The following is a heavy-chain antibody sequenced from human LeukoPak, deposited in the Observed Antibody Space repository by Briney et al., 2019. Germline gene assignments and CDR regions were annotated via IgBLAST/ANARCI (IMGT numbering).Heavy chain of an antibody. CDR3: ARKASTIAAVLDF. Sequence: SETLSLTCTVSGGSISNYYWSWIRQPPGKGLEWIGYIYSSGSTNYNPSLKRRVTISVDTSKNQFSLKLNSVTAADTAVYYGARKASTIAAVLDFWGRGTLVTVSS. CDR1: GGSISNYY. V-gene: IGHV4-59*01. D-gene: IGHD6-13*01. J-gene: IGHJ4*02. CDR2: IYSSGST.